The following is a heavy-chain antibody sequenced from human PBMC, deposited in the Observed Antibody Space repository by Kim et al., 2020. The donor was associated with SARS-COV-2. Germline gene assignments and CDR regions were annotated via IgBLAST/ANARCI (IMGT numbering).Heavy chain of an antibody. V-gene: IGHV3-30-3*01. CDR2: ISYDGSNK. D-gene: IGHD1-26*01. CDR3: ARTGVPGSYLVDY. Sequence: GGSLRLSCAASGFTFSSYAMHWVRQAPGKGLEWVAVISYDGSNKYYADSVKGRFTISRDNSKNTLYLQMNSLRAEDTAVYYCARTGVPGSYLVDYWGQGTLVTVSS. J-gene: IGHJ4*02. CDR1: GFTFSSYA.